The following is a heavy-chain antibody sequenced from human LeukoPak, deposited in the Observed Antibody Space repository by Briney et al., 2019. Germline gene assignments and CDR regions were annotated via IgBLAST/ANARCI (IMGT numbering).Heavy chain of an antibody. CDR3: ARDLGVGASYDDAFAI. CDR1: GYIFSIYG. Sequence: GASVSVSCKASGYIFSIYGISWVRQAPGQGLEWMGWISAYNGNTNYAQKLQDRVTMTTDTSTSTAYMELRSLRSDDTAVYYCARDLGVGASYDDAFAIWGQGTMVTVSS. CDR2: ISAYNGNT. D-gene: IGHD1-26*01. J-gene: IGHJ3*02. V-gene: IGHV1-18*01.